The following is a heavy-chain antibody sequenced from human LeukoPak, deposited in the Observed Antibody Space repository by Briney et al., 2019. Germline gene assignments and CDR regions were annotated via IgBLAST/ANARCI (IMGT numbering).Heavy chain of an antibody. Sequence: SQTLSLTCAISGDSVSNNTTTWNWIRQSPSRGLEWLGRTYYRSKWYSDYAVSVRGRIAINPDTSKNQFSLQLNSVTPEDTAVYYCARDLSSYWYDHFDSWGQGTLVTVSS. D-gene: IGHD6-13*01. CDR3: ARDLSSYWYDHFDS. V-gene: IGHV6-1*01. J-gene: IGHJ4*02. CDR2: TYYRSKWYS. CDR1: GDSVSNNTTT.